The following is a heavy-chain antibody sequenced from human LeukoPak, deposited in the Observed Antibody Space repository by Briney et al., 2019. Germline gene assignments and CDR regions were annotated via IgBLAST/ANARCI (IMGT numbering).Heavy chain of an antibody. D-gene: IGHD1-26*01. V-gene: IGHV3-7*01. Sequence: GGSLRLSCAASGFTFSSYWMSWVRQAPGKGLEWVANIKQDGSEKYYVDSVKGRFTISRDNAKNSLYLQMNSLRAEDTAVYYCAREPSGSYSELDYWGQGTPVTVSS. CDR3: AREPSGSYSELDY. CDR2: IKQDGSEK. J-gene: IGHJ4*02. CDR1: GFTFSSYW.